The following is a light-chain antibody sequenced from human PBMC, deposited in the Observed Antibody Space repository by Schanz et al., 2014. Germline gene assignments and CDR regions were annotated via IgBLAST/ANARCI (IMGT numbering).Light chain of an antibody. CDR2: GAS. J-gene: IGKJ5*01. CDR3: QQYLNWPIT. Sequence: EIVMTQSPATLSVSPGERATLSCRASQSVSSYLAWYQQKPGQAPRLLIYGASTRATGIPARFSGSGSGTEFTLTINSLQSEDFAVYYCQQYLNWPITFGQGTRLEIK. V-gene: IGKV3-15*01. CDR1: QSVSSY.